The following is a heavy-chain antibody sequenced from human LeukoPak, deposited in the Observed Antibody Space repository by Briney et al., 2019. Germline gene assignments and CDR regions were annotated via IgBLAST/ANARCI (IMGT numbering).Heavy chain of an antibody. J-gene: IGHJ6*02. CDR3: AREGGTTIFGVVMDYYGMDV. Sequence: GGSLRLSCAASGFTFSSYAMSWVRQAPGKGLEWVSYISSSSSTIYYADSVKGRFTISRDNAKNSLYLQMNSLRDEDTAVYYCAREGGTTIFGVVMDYYGMDVWGQGTTVTVSS. CDR2: ISSSSSTI. V-gene: IGHV3-48*02. CDR1: GFTFSSYA. D-gene: IGHD3-3*01.